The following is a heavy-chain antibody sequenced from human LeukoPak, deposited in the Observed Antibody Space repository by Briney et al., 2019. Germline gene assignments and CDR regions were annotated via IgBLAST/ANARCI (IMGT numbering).Heavy chain of an antibody. D-gene: IGHD3-3*01. J-gene: IGHJ4*02. CDR1: GFTFSSYA. Sequence: GGSLTLSCAASGFTFSSYAMSWVRQAPGKGLEWVANIKQDGSEKYYVDSVKGRFTISRDNVKNSLYLQMNSLRAEDTAVYYCARDTLGSYFWSGHYYWGQGTLVTVSS. CDR3: ARDTLGSYFWSGHYY. CDR2: IKQDGSEK. V-gene: IGHV3-7*01.